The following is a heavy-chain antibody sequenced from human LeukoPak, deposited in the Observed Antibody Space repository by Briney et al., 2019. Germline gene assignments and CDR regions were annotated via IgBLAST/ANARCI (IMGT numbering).Heavy chain of an antibody. CDR2: ISAYNGET. Sequence: ASVKVSCKASGYTFTSYGISWVRQAPGQGLEWVGWISAYNGETNYAQKVQGRVTMTTDTSTSTAYMELRSLRSDDTAVYYCARTTTIYYYGMDVWGQGTTVTVSS. CDR3: ARTTTIYYYGMDV. J-gene: IGHJ6*02. D-gene: IGHD3-22*01. V-gene: IGHV1-18*01. CDR1: GYTFTSYG.